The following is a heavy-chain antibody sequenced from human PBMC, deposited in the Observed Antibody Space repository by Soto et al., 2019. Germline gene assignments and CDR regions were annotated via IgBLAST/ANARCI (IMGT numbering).Heavy chain of an antibody. CDR2: IYYSGST. CDR1: GGYISSGGYY. D-gene: IGHD3-3*01. V-gene: IGHV4-61*08. J-gene: IGHJ4*02. Sequence: SETLSLTCTVSGGYISSGGYYWSWLRQHPGKGPEWIGYIYYSGSTNYNPSLKSRVTISVDTSKNQFSLKLSSVTAADTAVYYCARERFQSFVDYWGQGTLVTVSS. CDR3: ARERFQSFVDY.